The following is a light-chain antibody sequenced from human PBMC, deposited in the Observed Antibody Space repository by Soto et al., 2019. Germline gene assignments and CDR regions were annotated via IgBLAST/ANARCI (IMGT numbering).Light chain of an antibody. J-gene: IGLJ2*01. V-gene: IGLV1-51*01. CDR3: GTWDSSLSVVL. CDR1: SSNIGKNY. Sequence: QAVLTQPPSVSAAPGQKVTISCSGGSSNIGKNYVSWYQQLPGTAPKLLIHDNNKRPSGIPDRFSGSKSGTSATLGITGLQTGDEADYYCGTWDSSLSVVLLGGGTKLTVL. CDR2: DNN.